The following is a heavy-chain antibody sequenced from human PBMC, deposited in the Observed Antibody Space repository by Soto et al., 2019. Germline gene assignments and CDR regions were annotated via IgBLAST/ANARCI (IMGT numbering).Heavy chain of an antibody. CDR1: GRATSSCS. CDR2: IYYTGNT. CDR3: VRDVGPLTDGSSSNPYNWFDP. D-gene: IGHD6-6*01. Sequence: SDSLSLTCTVSGRATSSCSWRWIGLPPRKGLELFGYIYYTGNTYYNPSLESRVTISLDTSKNQFSLKLSSVTAADTAVYYCVRDVGPLTDGSSSNPYNWFDPWGQGALVTVSS. V-gene: IGHV4-59*12. J-gene: IGHJ5*02.